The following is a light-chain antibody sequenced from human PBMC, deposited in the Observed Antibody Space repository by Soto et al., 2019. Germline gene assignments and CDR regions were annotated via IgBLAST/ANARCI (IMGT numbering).Light chain of an antibody. CDR2: AAY. V-gene: IGKV1-9*01. Sequence: ILVPQSPSSLSASVGDRITITCRVSQGMSSYLAWYQQKPGKAPKLLIYAAYTLQSGVPSRFSGGGSGPDFTLTISNLQPEDIATYYCQQVDTSHSFGGGTKVDIK. CDR1: QGMSSY. J-gene: IGKJ4*01. CDR3: QQVDTSHS.